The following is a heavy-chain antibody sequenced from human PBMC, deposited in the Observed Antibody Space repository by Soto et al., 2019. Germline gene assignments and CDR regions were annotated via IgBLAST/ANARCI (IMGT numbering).Heavy chain of an antibody. V-gene: IGHV4-4*02. CDR1: GGSISSSNW. D-gene: IGHD6-6*01. CDR3: ARAPESIAARMDV. Sequence: PAETLSLTCAVSGGSISSSNWWSWVRQRPGKGMEWIGEIYHRGSGSDNTSLMSRVTILVDKFKNRFSLKLSAVTAADTAVYYCARAPESIAARMDVWGQGTTVTVSS. CDR2: IYHRGSG. J-gene: IGHJ6*02.